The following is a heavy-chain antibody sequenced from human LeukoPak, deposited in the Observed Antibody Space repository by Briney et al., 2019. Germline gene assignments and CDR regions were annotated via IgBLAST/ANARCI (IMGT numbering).Heavy chain of an antibody. V-gene: IGHV4-39*07. Sequence: SETLSLTCTVSGGSISSSSYYWGWIRQPPGKGLEWIGSIYYSGSTYYNPSLKSRVTISVDTSKNQFSLKLSSVTAADTAVYYCARVYFEDHDYGGNSLGEFWFDPWGQGTLVTVSS. CDR1: GGSISSSSYY. CDR2: IYYSGST. D-gene: IGHD4-23*01. CDR3: ARVYFEDHDYGGNSLGEFWFDP. J-gene: IGHJ5*02.